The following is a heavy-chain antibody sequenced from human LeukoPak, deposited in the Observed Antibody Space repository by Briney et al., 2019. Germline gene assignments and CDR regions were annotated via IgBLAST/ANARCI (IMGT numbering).Heavy chain of an antibody. D-gene: IGHD3-10*01. CDR2: INPYSGGT. Sequence: GASVKVSCKASGYTFTGYYIHWVRQAPGQGLEWMGRINPYSGGTNYVQKSQGRVTMTRDTSISTVYMELSRLRSDDTAVYYCARGDSITMIRGEDLDYWGQGTLVTVSS. CDR1: GYTFTGYY. V-gene: IGHV1-2*06. CDR3: ARGDSITMIRGEDLDY. J-gene: IGHJ4*02.